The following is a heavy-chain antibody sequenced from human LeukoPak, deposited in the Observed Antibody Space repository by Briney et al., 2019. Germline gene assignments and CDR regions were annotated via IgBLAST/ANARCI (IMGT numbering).Heavy chain of an antibody. Sequence: GESLKISCTGSGYSFTSYWLGWVRQTPGKGLEWMRIICPGDSDTSSSPSFQGQVTISADKSISTAYLQWSSLKASDTAMYYCARDSSGYQNDAFDIWGQGTMVTVSS. D-gene: IGHD3-22*01. CDR3: ARDSSGYQNDAFDI. CDR2: ICPGDSDT. CDR1: GYSFTSYW. J-gene: IGHJ3*02. V-gene: IGHV5-51*01.